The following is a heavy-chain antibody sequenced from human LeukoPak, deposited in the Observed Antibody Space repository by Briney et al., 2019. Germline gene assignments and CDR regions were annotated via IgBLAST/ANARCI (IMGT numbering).Heavy chain of an antibody. Sequence: GGSLRLSCAASGFTFSSYSMNWVRQAPGKGLEWVSSINSSSSYIYYADSVKGRFTISRDNAKNSLYLQMNSLRAEDTAVYYCARNIAAAGKGYYFDYWGQGTLVTVSS. CDR3: ARNIAAAGKGYYFDY. D-gene: IGHD6-13*01. CDR2: INSSSSYI. V-gene: IGHV3-21*01. J-gene: IGHJ4*02. CDR1: GFTFSSYS.